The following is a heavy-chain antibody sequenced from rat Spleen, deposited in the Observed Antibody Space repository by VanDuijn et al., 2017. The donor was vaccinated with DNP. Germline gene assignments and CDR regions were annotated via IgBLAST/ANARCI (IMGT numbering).Heavy chain of an antibody. CDR3: ASSSRY. J-gene: IGHJ2*01. V-gene: IGHV3-3*01. CDR1: GYSITSNY. Sequence: EVQLQESGPGLVKPSQSLSLTCSVTGYSITSNYWGWIRKFPGNKLEWMGYINSAGSTNYNPSLKSRISITRDTSKNQFFLQVNSVTTEDTATYYCASSSRYWGQGVMVTVSS. CDR2: INSAGST.